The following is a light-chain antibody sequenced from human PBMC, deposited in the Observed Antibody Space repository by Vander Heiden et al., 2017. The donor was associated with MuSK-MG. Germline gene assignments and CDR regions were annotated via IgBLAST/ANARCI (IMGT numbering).Light chain of an antibody. J-gene: IGLJ1*01. CDR2: GNS. CDR3: QSYDSSLSGNYV. CDR1: SSNIGAGYD. V-gene: IGLV1-40*01. Sequence: QSVLTQPPSVSAAPGQRLTISCTGSSSNIGAGYDVHWYQQLPGTAPKLLLYGNSNRPSGVPDRFSGSKSGTSASLAITGLQAEDEADYYCQSYDSSLSGNYVFGTGTKVTVL.